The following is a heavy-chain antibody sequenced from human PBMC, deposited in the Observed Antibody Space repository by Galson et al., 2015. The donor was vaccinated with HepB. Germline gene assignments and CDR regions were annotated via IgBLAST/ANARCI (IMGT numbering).Heavy chain of an antibody. Sequence: QSGAEVKKPGESLKISCQGSGYSFSSNWIAWVRQMPGKGLEWMGIIYPADSDTTYNSSFQGHVTISVDKSISTAYLQWNTLKASDSAMYYCARHGPHWGGNSEWYFDLWGRGTLVTVSS. CDR3: ARHGPHWGGNSEWYFDL. CDR2: IYPADSDT. D-gene: IGHD4-23*01. J-gene: IGHJ2*01. CDR1: GYSFSSNW. V-gene: IGHV5-51*01.